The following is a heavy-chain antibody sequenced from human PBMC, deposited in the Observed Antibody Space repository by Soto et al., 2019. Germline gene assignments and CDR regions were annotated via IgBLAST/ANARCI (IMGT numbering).Heavy chain of an antibody. D-gene: IGHD2-21*01. CDR2: ISVYNGNT. CDR1: GYTFTSYG. V-gene: IGHV1-18*01. CDR3: ARGFFSLVSYSYDCMDV. J-gene: IGHJ6*02. Sequence: GASVNVSCKASGYTFTSYGISWVRQAPGQGLEWMGWISVYNGNTNYAQKLQGRVTMTTDTSTSTAYMELRSLRSDDTAVYYCARGFFSLVSYSYDCMDVWGQGTTVTVSS.